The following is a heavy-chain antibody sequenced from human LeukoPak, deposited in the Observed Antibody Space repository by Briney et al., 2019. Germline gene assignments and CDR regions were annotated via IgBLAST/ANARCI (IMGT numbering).Heavy chain of an antibody. CDR3: ARLGAGVEMATIGFDY. J-gene: IGHJ4*02. Sequence: KYGESLKISCKGSGYSFTGYWIGWVRQMPGKGLEWMGIIYPGDSDTRYSPSFQGQVTISADKSISTAYLQWSSLKASDTAMYYCARLGAGVEMATIGFDYWGQGTLVTVSS. D-gene: IGHD5-24*01. V-gene: IGHV5-51*01. CDR1: GYSFTGYW. CDR2: IYPGDSDT.